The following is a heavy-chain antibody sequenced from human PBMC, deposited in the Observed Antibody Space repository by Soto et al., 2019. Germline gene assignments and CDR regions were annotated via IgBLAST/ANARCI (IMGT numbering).Heavy chain of an antibody. Sequence: EQLVESGGGVVLPGRSLRLSCAASGFTFNTFGMHWVRQAPGKGLEWVAVISYDGSDKYYSDSVRGRFTISRDNSMNTLYLQMNSLRPEDTAVYYCAKSPNFYCSSYHCYKYYFDYWGQGTLVTVSS. CDR2: ISYDGSDK. D-gene: IGHD2-2*01. CDR3: AKSPNFYCSSYHCYKYYFDY. CDR1: GFTFNTFG. V-gene: IGHV3-30*18. J-gene: IGHJ4*02.